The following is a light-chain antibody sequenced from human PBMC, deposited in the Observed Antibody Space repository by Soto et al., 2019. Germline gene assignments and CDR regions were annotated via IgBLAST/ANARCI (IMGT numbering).Light chain of an antibody. V-gene: IGKV3-20*01. CDR3: HQYGSLPLT. J-gene: IGKJ4*01. CDR2: GTS. CDR1: QTISSIN. Sequence: ESVLTQSPGTLSLSPGERATLSCRASQTISSINLAWYQQRPGQAPRLLIYGTSSRATGIPDRFRGSGSGTDFTLTISRLEPEDFVVYYCHQYGSLPLTFGGGAKVEIK.